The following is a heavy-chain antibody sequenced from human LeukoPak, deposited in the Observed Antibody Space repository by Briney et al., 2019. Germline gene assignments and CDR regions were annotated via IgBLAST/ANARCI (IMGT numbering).Heavy chain of an antibody. Sequence: SVKVSCKATGGTFSSYAISWVRQAPGQGLEWMGRIIPILGIANYAQKFQGRVTITADKSTSTAYMELSSLRSEDTAVYYCAISNWNDVGIDYWGQGTLVTVSS. V-gene: IGHV1-69*04. D-gene: IGHD1-1*01. J-gene: IGHJ4*02. CDR3: AISNWNDVGIDY. CDR1: GGTFSSYA. CDR2: IIPILGIA.